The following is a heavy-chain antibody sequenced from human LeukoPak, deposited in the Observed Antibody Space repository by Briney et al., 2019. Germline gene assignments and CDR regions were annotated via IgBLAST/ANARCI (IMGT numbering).Heavy chain of an antibody. CDR3: ARTNSPTAYCSPPDY. J-gene: IGHJ4*02. Sequence: GGSLRLSCAASGFTFSSYSMNWVRQAPGKGLEWVSSISSSSYIYYSDSVKGRFTISRDNAKNSLYLQMNSLTAEDTAVYYCARTNSPTAYCSPPDYWGQGTLVTVSS. D-gene: IGHD3-10*02. CDR2: ISSSSYI. CDR1: GFTFSSYS. V-gene: IGHV3-21*01.